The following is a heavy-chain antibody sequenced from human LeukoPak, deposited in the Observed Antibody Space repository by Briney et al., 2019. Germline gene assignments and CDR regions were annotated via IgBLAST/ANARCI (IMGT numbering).Heavy chain of an antibody. D-gene: IGHD4-23*01. Sequence: GGSLRLSCAASGFTVTSYGMHWVRQAPGKGLEWVSIISGSGSSTYYTDSVKGRFTISRDNSKDTLYLQMNSLRAEDTAVYFCAKDRNGVYGGNSFLDYWGQGILVTVSS. CDR2: ISGSGSST. V-gene: IGHV3-23*01. CDR1: GFTVTSYG. J-gene: IGHJ4*02. CDR3: AKDRNGVYGGNSFLDY.